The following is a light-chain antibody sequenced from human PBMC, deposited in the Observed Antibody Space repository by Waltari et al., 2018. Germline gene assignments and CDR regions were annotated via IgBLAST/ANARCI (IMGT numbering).Light chain of an antibody. J-gene: IGKJ1*01. CDR1: QSINNW. CDR3: QQYDTFSRT. V-gene: IGKV1-5*03. Sequence: DIQMTQSPSTLSASVGDTVTITCRASQSINNWLAWYQQKPGKAPKLLISEVFTLERGAPSRFRGGGAVTDFTLTISSLQPDDFATYFCQQYDTFSRTFGQGTRVEIK. CDR2: EVF.